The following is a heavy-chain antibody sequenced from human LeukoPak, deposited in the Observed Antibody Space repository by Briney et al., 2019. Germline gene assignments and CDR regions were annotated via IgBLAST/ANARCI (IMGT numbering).Heavy chain of an antibody. J-gene: IGHJ4*02. CDR1: GDTINPYH. D-gene: IGHD3-22*01. Sequence: PSETLSLTCTVSGDTINPYHWTWIRQTAGKGLEWIGRVHMSGSTNYNPSLWSRAAISMDNSKNQFSLKVNSVTAADTGVYYCAREESSRDDSGGYHYSGQGTLVTVSS. V-gene: IGHV4-4*07. CDR3: AREESSRDDSGGYHY. CDR2: VHMSGST.